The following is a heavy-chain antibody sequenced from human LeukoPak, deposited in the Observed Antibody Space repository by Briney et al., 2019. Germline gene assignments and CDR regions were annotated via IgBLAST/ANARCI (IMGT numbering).Heavy chain of an antibody. V-gene: IGHV4-61*02. J-gene: IGHJ4*02. D-gene: IGHD7-27*01. CDR3: ATETGDGDY. CDR1: GGAISSGSYY. CDR2: IHTSGST. Sequence: PSETLSLTCTVSGGAISSGSYYWSWIRQPAGKGLEWIGRIHTSGSTNYNPSLKSRVTISVDTSKNQFSLKLSSVTAADTAVYYCATETGDGDYWGQGTLVTVSS.